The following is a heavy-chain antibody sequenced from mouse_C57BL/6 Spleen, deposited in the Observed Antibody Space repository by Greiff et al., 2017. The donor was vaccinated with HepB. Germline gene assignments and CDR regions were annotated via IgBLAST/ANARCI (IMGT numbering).Heavy chain of an antibody. CDR1: GFTFTDYY. V-gene: IGHV7-3*01. D-gene: IGHD1-1*01. J-gene: IGHJ4*01. CDR2: IRNKANGYTT. Sequence: EVKVVESGGGLVQPGGSLSLSCAASGFTFTDYYMSWVRQPPGKALEWLGFIRNKANGYTTEYSASVKGRFTISRDNSQSILYLQMNALRAEDSATYYCARSFITTVVAEVYAMDYWGQGTSVTVSS. CDR3: ARSFITTVVAEVYAMDY.